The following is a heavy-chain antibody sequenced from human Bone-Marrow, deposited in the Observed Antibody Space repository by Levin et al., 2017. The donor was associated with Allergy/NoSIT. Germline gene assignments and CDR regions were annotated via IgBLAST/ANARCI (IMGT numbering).Heavy chain of an antibody. J-gene: IGHJ6*02. D-gene: IGHD6-6*01. CDR3: AKDVYSSSSGPYYYYYGMDV. CDR1: GFTFSSYG. CDR2: ISYDGSNK. Sequence: GGSLRLSCAASGFTFSSYGMHWVRQAPGKGLEWVAVISYDGSNKYYADSVKGRFTISRDNSKNTLYLQMNSLRAEDTAVYYCAKDVYSSSSGPYYYYYGMDVWGQGTTVTVSS. V-gene: IGHV3-30*18.